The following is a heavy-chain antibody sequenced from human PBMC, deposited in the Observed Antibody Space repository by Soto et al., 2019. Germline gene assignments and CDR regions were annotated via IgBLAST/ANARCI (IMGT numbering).Heavy chain of an antibody. D-gene: IGHD5-18*01. CDR1: GGSFSGYY. Sequence: PSETLSLTCAVYGGSFSGYYWSWIRQPPGKGLEWIGEINHSGSTNYNPSLKSRVTISVDTSKNQFSLKLSSVTAADTAVYYCARVSVDTAMGVYYYYGMDVWGQGTTVTVFS. CDR2: INHSGST. CDR3: ARVSVDTAMGVYYYYGMDV. V-gene: IGHV4-34*01. J-gene: IGHJ6*02.